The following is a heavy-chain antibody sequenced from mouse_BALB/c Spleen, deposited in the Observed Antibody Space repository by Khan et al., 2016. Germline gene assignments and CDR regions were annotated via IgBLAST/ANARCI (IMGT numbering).Heavy chain of an antibody. D-gene: IGHD1-1*01. CDR1: GYTFTSYW. V-gene: IGHV1-7*01. CDR2: INPSTGYT. CDR3: ATSYYYGSSYYAMDY. Sequence: QVQLQQSGAELAKPGASVKMSCKASGYTFTSYWMHWVKQRPGQGLEWIGYINPSTGYTEYNQKFKDKATLTAAKSSSTDYMQLSSMTSEDCADYYCATSYYYGSSYYAMDYWGQGTSVTVSS. J-gene: IGHJ4*01.